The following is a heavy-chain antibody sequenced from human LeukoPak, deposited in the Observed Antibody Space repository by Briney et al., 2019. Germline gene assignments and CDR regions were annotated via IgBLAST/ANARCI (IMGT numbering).Heavy chain of an antibody. CDR3: ARLTYYYGSGSPPSGYYYYYMDV. D-gene: IGHD3-10*01. J-gene: IGHJ6*03. V-gene: IGHV4-59*01. CDR2: IYYSGST. Sequence: SETLSLTCTVSGGSISSYYWSWIRQPLGKGLEWIGYIYYSGSTNYNPSLKSRVTISVDTSKNQFSLKLSSVTAADTAVYYCARLTYYYGSGSPPSGYYYYYMDVWGKGTTVTISS. CDR1: GGSISSYY.